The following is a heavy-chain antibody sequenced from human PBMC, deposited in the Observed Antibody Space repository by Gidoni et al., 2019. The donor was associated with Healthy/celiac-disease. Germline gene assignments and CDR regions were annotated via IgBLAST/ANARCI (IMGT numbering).Heavy chain of an antibody. V-gene: IGHV4-39*07. CDR3: ARVDTAMGMDDFDY. CDR1: GGSISSSSYY. D-gene: IGHD5-18*01. J-gene: IGHJ4*02. CDR2: IYYSGST. Sequence: QLQLQESGPGLVKPSETLSLTCTVSGGSISSSSYYWGWIRQPPGKGLEWIGSIYYSGSTYYNPSLKSRVTISVDTSKNQFSLKLSSVTAADTAVYYCARVDTAMGMDDFDYWGQGTLVTVSS.